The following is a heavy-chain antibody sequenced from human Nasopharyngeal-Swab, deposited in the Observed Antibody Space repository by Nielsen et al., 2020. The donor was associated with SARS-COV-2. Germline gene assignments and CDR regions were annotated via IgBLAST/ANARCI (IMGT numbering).Heavy chain of an antibody. CDR3: ARTTSMTTVTNPFDY. D-gene: IGHD4-17*01. CDR2: IDWDDDK. V-gene: IGHV2-70*01. J-gene: IGHJ4*02. CDR1: GFSLSTSGMC. Sequence: SGPTLVQPTQTLTLTCTFSGFSLSTSGMCVSWIRQPPGRALEWFALIDWDDDKYYSTSLKTRLTISKDTSKNQVVLTMTNMDPVDTATYYCARTTSMTTVTNPFDYWGQGTLVTVSS.